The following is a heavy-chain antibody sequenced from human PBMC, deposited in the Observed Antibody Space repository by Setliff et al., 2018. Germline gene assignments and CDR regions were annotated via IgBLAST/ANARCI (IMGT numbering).Heavy chain of an antibody. D-gene: IGHD6-19*01. CDR1: GGSISSYY. Sequence: SETLSLTCTVSGGSISSYYWSWIRQPAGKGLEWIGHIYIGHTGSINYNPSLKSRLTISRDTSKNQVSLKLNSVTAADMAVYYCAREQWLDPPGYYYMDVWAKGTTVTV. CDR3: AREQWLDPPGYYYMDV. V-gene: IGHV4-4*07. CDR2: IYIGHTGSI. J-gene: IGHJ6*03.